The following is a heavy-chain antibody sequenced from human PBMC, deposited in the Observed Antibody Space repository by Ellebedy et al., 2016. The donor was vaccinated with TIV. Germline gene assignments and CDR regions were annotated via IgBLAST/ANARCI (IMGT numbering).Heavy chain of an antibody. CDR1: GYTFTGYY. Sequence: ASVKVSCKASGYTFTGYYMHWVRQAPGQGLEWMGWINPNSGGTNYAQKFQGRVTMTRDTSISTAYMELSRLRSDDTAGYYCERGDSNSWYLFDYWGQGTLVTVSS. CDR2: INPNSGGT. CDR3: ERGDSNSWYLFDY. V-gene: IGHV1-2*02. D-gene: IGHD6-13*01. J-gene: IGHJ4*02.